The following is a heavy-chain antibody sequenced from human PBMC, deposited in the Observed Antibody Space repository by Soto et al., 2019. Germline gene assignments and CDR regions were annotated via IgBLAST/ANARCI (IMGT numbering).Heavy chain of an antibody. D-gene: IGHD5-12*01. CDR1: GFTFSSYG. V-gene: IGHV3-33*01. J-gene: IGHJ4*02. CDR2: IWYDGSNK. CDR3: ARDQGVATTLVDY. Sequence: GGSLRLSCAASGFTFSSYGMHWVRQAPGKGLEWAAVIWYDGSNKYYADSVKGRFTISRDNSKNTLYLQMNSLRAEDTAVYYCARDQGVATTLVDYWGQGTLVTVS.